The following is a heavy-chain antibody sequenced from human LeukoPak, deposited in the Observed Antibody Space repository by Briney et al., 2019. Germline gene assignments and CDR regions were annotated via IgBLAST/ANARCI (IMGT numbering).Heavy chain of an antibody. J-gene: IGHJ4*02. CDR2: ISSSSSYI. CDR1: GFTFSSYS. Sequence: GGSLRLSCAASGFTFSSYSMNWVRQAPGKGLEWVSSISSSSSYIYYADSVKGRFTISRDNAKNSLYLQMNSLRAEDTAVYYCTTGGRYFDWYVYWGQGTLVTVSS. D-gene: IGHD3-9*01. V-gene: IGHV3-21*01. CDR3: TTGGRYFDWYVY.